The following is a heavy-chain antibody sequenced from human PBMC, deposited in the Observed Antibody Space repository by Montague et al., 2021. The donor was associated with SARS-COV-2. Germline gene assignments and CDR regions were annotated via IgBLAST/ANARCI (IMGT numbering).Heavy chain of an antibody. J-gene: IGHJ4*02. Sequence: SETLSLTCTVSGGSISSSSYYWGWISQPPGKGLEWIGSIYYSGSTYYNPSLKSRVTISVDTSKNQFSLKLSSVTAADTAVYYCVEIVGAADYWGQGTLVTVSS. CDR1: GGSISSSSYY. CDR2: IYYSGST. V-gene: IGHV4-39*01. CDR3: VEIVGAADY. D-gene: IGHD1-26*01.